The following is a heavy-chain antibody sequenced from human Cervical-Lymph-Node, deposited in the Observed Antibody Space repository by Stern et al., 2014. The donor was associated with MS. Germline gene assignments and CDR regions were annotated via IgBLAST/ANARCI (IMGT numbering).Heavy chain of an antibody. CDR2: ISSGGGTI. Sequence: VQLVESGGGLVKPGGSLRLSCAASGFTFSDHYMSWIRQAPGKGLDCVSYISSGGGTIYYADSVKGRFTISRDNAKNSLYLQMNSLRAEDTAVYYCARGTPEGPYVFDLWGQGTLVIVSS. J-gene: IGHJ3*01. D-gene: IGHD4-23*01. CDR3: ARGTPEGPYVFDL. CDR1: GFTFSDHY. V-gene: IGHV3-11*01.